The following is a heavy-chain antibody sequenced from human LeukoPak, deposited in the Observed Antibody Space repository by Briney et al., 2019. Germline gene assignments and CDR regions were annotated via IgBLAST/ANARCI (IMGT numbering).Heavy chain of an antibody. CDR2: IYHSGST. J-gene: IGHJ3*02. D-gene: IGHD2-21*01. CDR1: GGSFSSSNW. CDR3: ARAPIVVELNACDM. Sequence: SGTLSLTCAVSGGSFSSSNWWSWVRQPPGKGLEWIGEIYHSGSTNYNPSLKSRVTISVDKSKNQFSVKLSSVTAGDTAVYYCARAPIVVELNACDMWGQGTMVSVPS. V-gene: IGHV4-4*02.